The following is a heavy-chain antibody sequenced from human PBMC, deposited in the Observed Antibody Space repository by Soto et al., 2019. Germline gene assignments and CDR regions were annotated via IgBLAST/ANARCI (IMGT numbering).Heavy chain of an antibody. CDR3: AKTSGIAAAGVFFDY. D-gene: IGHD6-13*01. CDR1: GFTFSSYG. J-gene: IGHJ4*02. Sequence: GGSLRLSCAASGFTFSSYGMHWVRQAPGKGLEWVAVIWYDGSNKYYADSVKGRFTISRDNSKNTLYLQMNSLRAEDTAVYYCAKTSGIAAAGVFFDYWGQGTLVTVSS. CDR2: IWYDGSNK. V-gene: IGHV3-33*06.